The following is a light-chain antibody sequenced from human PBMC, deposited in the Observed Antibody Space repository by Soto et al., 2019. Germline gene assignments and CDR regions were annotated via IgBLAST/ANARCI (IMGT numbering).Light chain of an antibody. CDR2: KAS. Sequence: DIQMTQSPSTLSACVGDRVTITCRASQSISSWLAWYQQKPGKAPKLLISKASSLQSGVPSRFSGSGSGTEFTLTISSLQPDDFATYYCQQYSSFVTFGGGTKVEI. CDR1: QSISSW. J-gene: IGKJ4*01. V-gene: IGKV1-5*03. CDR3: QQYSSFVT.